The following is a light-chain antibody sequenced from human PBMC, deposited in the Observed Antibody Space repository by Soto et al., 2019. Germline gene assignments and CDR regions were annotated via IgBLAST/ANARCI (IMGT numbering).Light chain of an antibody. CDR1: SSDVGAYNH. J-gene: IGLJ1*01. Sequence: QSALTQPASVSGSPGQSITISCTGTSSDVGAYNHVSWYQQYPGKAPKVLIYDVTNRPSGVSNRFSGSKSGNTASLTISGSQAEDEDDYSCSSYTTGTREGVFGTGTKLTVL. CDR2: DVT. V-gene: IGLV2-14*03. CDR3: SSYTTGTREGV.